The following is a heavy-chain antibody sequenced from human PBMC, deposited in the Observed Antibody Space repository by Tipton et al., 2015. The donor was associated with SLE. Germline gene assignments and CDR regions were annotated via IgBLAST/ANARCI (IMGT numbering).Heavy chain of an antibody. Sequence: TLSLTCTVSGYSISSGYYWGWIRQPPGKGLEWIGSIYHSGSTYYDPSLKSRVIISVDTSKNQFSLKLSSVTAADTAVYYCATPGYCNGGSCYPALGYWGQGTLVTVSS. J-gene: IGHJ4*02. CDR1: GYSISSGYY. D-gene: IGHD2-15*01. CDR3: ATPGYCNGGSCYPALGY. CDR2: IYHSGST. V-gene: IGHV4-38-2*02.